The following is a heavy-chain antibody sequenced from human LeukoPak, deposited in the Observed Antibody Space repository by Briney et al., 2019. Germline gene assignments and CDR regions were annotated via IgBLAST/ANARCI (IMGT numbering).Heavy chain of an antibody. J-gene: IGHJ3*02. V-gene: IGHV4-4*07. CDR1: GGSIRSYY. D-gene: IGHD3-10*01. CDR2: IYSSGSS. CDR3: ASKHLWSDGFDI. Sequence: SETLSLTCTVSGGSIRSYYWSWIRQPAGKRLEWIGRIYSSGSSNYNPSLKSRVTMSVDTSKNRISLKLSSVTAADTAVYYCASKHLWSDGFDIWGQGTMVTVSS.